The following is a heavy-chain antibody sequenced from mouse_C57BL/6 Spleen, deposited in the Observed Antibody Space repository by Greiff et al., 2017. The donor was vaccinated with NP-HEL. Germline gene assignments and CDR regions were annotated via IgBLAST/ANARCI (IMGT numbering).Heavy chain of an antibody. D-gene: IGHD1-1*01. J-gene: IGHJ4*01. Sequence: VQLQQPGAELVKPGASVKLSCKASGYTFTSYWMQWVKQRPGQGLEWIGEIDPSDSYTNYNQKFKGKATLTVDTSSSTAYMQLSSLTSEDSAVYYCARRAGRREAMDYWGQGTSVTVSS. CDR2: IDPSDSYT. CDR3: ARRAGRREAMDY. CDR1: GYTFTSYW. V-gene: IGHV1-50*01.